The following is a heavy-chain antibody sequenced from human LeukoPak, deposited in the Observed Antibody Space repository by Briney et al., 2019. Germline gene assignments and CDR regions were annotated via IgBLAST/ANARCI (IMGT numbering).Heavy chain of an antibody. CDR1: GGSFSGYY. Sequence: SETLSLTCAVYGGSFSGYYWSWIRQPPGKGLEWIGEINHSGGTNYNPSLKSRVTISVDTSKNQFSLKLSSVTAADTAVYYCASGYSGYDFWYYYMDVWGKGTTVTVSS. D-gene: IGHD5-12*01. J-gene: IGHJ6*03. CDR2: INHSGGT. V-gene: IGHV4-34*01. CDR3: ASGYSGYDFWYYYMDV.